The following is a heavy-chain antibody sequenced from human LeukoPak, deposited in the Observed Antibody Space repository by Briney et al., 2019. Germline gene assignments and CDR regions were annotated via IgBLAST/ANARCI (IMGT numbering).Heavy chain of an antibody. Sequence: PSETLSLTCSVSDGSINSYYWSWIRQPPGKGLEWIGYIYYSGSTNYNPSLKSRVTISVDTSKNQFSLKLSSVTAADTAVYYCARARYSSSWACDYWGQGTLVTVSS. D-gene: IGHD6-13*01. J-gene: IGHJ4*02. CDR3: ARARYSSSWACDY. CDR2: IYYSGST. CDR1: DGSINSYY. V-gene: IGHV4-59*01.